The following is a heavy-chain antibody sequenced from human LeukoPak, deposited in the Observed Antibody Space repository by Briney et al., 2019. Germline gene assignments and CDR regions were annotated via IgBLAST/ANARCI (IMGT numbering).Heavy chain of an antibody. V-gene: IGHV3-48*04. CDR2: ISSSSSTI. CDR1: GFTFSSYS. D-gene: IGHD2-21*02. CDR3: ARVDYCGGDCYDWYFDL. J-gene: IGHJ2*01. Sequence: PGGSLRLSCAASGFTFSSYSMNWVRQAPGKGLEWVSYISSSSSTIYYADSVKGRFTISRDNAKNTLYLQMNSLRAEDTAVYYCARVDYCGGDCYDWYFDLWGRGTLVTVSS.